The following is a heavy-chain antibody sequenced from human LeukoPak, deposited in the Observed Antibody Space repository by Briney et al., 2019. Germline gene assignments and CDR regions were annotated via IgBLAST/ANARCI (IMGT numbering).Heavy chain of an antibody. CDR1: GSTFSSYW. CDR3: AKERWYPGPFDY. V-gene: IGHV3-74*01. D-gene: IGHD2-15*01. Sequence: QAGGSLRLSCAASGSTFSSYWMHWVRQTPGKGLVWVSRITPDGTSTTYADSVKGRFTISRDNAKNTLYLQMNSLRAEDTAVYYCAKERWYPGPFDYWGQGTLVTVSS. CDR2: ITPDGTST. J-gene: IGHJ4*02.